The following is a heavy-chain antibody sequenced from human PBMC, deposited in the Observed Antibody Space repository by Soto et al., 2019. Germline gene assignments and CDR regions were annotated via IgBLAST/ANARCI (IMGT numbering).Heavy chain of an antibody. CDR2: IYFTGTS. V-gene: IGHV4-39*02. J-gene: IGHJ4*02. Sequence: SVTLSLTCTVSGGSLSSVSFFCGCIRQPPGKGLEWIGHIYFTGTSSYSPSLKSRVTMFVDTSKNNFSLRLTSVTAADTAVYYCVRREAVAGSQFDFWGQGTLVTVSS. CDR3: VRREAVAGSQFDF. CDR1: GGSLSSVSFF. D-gene: IGHD6-19*01.